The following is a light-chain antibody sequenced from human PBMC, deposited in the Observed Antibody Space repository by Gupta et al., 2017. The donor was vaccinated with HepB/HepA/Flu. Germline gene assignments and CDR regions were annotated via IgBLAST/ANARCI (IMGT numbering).Light chain of an antibody. CDR2: GVS. CDR3: RQSKDCPRT. J-gene: IGKJ1*01. V-gene: IGKV2-30*01. Sequence: DVVMTQSPLSLPVTFGQPASISCRSSQSLVSTDGNTYLNWFHQRPGQSPRRLIYGVSNRDSGVPDRFSGSGSGIDFTLKISRVEAEDIGLYYCRQSKDCPRTFGQGTKVE. CDR1: QSLVSTDGNTY.